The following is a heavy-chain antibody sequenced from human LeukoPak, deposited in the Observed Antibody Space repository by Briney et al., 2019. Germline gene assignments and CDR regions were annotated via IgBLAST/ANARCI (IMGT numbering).Heavy chain of an antibody. CDR1: GFSFSAFE. V-gene: IGHV3-48*03. CDR2: ISTGGRTI. D-gene: IGHD2-15*01. J-gene: IGHJ4*02. Sequence: PGGSLRLSCAASGFSFSAFEMNWVRQAPGKGLEWISHISTGGRTIYYADSVKGRFTISRDNAKNSLYLQMNNLRGDDTGVYYCARGSGYVLDYWTQGTLVTVSS. CDR3: ARGSGYVLDY.